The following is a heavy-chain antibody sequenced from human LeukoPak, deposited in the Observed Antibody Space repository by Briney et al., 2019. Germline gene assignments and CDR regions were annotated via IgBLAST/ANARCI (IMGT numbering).Heavy chain of an antibody. J-gene: IGHJ2*01. V-gene: IGHV4-39*07. Sequence: SETLSLTCTVSGGSISSSSYYWGWIRQPPGKGLEWIVSIYYSGSTYHNPSLKSRVTISVDTSKNQFSLKLSSVTAADTAVYYCARGPLRSPSNWYFDLWGRGTLVTVSS. CDR3: ARGPLRSPSNWYFDL. D-gene: IGHD4-17*01. CDR1: GGSISSSSYY. CDR2: IYYSGST.